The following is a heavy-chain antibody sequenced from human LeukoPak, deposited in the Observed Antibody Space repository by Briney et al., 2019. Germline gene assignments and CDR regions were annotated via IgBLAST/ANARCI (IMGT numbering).Heavy chain of an antibody. CDR1: GFTFSDSW. V-gene: IGHV3-7*03. CDR2: TNEEGSEK. Sequence: PGGSLRLSCAASGFTFSDSWMTWVRQAPGKGLEWVANTNEEGSEKNYVDSVKGRFTISRDNVENSLFLQMNSLRADDTAIYYCATGSTSGDYWGQGTLVTVSS. CDR3: ATGSTSGDY. D-gene: IGHD6-19*01. J-gene: IGHJ4*02.